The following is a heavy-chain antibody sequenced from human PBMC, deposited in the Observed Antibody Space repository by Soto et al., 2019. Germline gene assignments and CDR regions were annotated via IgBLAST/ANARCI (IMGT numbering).Heavy chain of an antibody. J-gene: IGHJ4*02. D-gene: IGHD3-10*01. CDR2: IIPIFDSP. Sequence: SVKVSCKASGGSFSTYAFSWVRQAPGHGLEWMGGIIPIFDSPYYAQKFQGRVTITADESTSTAYMELSSLRSEDTAVYYCALYASYGSGSTYYFDYWGQGTLVPVSS. V-gene: IGHV1-69*13. CDR3: ALYASYGSGSTYYFDY. CDR1: GGSFSTYA.